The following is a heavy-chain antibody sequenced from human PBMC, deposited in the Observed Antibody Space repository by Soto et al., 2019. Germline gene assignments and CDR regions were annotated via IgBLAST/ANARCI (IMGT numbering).Heavy chain of an antibody. Sequence: GESLKISWNGSGYNFACYWISWVRQMPWKGLEVMGIIYPSDSDTRYRPSFQGQVTISADKSISSAYLQWSSLRASATAMYYCARGGVSTRTFDYWGQGTPVTVYS. CDR1: GYNFACYW. CDR2: IYPSDSDT. V-gene: IGHV5-51*01. D-gene: IGHD3-3*01. CDR3: ARGGVSTRTFDY. J-gene: IGHJ4*02.